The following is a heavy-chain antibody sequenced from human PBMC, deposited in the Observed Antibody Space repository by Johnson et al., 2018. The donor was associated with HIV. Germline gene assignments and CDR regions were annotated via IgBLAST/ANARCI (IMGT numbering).Heavy chain of an antibody. CDR1: GFIFSDSW. J-gene: IGHJ3*02. V-gene: IGHV3-74*01. D-gene: IGHD3-16*01. Sequence: VQLVESGGGLVQPGGSLRLSCAASGFIFSDSWMHWVRQAPGTGLVWVSRINKDGSATSYADSVKGRFTISRDNAKNTLYLQMNSLRAEDTAIYYCAKDWADQDSFDIWGQGTMVTVSS. CDR3: AKDWADQDSFDI. CDR2: INKDGSAT.